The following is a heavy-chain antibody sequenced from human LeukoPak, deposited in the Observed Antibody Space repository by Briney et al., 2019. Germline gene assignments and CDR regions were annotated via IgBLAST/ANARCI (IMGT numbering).Heavy chain of an antibody. CDR2: IDWDDDK. D-gene: IGHD3-22*01. J-gene: IGHJ4*02. CDR1: GFSLSTSGTR. CDR3: ARMGVYYDHIY. Sequence: ESGPTLVNPTQTLTLTCTFSGFSLSTSGTRVSWIRQPPGKALEWLARIDWDDDKFYRTSLKTRLTISKDTSKNQVVLTMTNMDPVDTATYYCARMGVYYDHIYWGQGTLVTVSS. V-gene: IGHV2-70*04.